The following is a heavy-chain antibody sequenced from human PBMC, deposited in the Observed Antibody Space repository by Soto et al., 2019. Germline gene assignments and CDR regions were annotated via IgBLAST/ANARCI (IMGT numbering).Heavy chain of an antibody. J-gene: IGHJ4*02. CDR3: AKDARRTGLLGQWVG. CDR1: GFAFYNYA. CDR2: ISDSGISI. D-gene: IGHD1-26*01. Sequence: EQLLESGGGLIQPGGSLRLSCAASGFAFYNYAMAWVRQAPGKGLEWVSGISDSGISIYYTDSVKGRFTISRDNSKNTLFLRMDSLRGEDTALYYCAKDARRTGLLGQWVGWGQGTLVTVSS. V-gene: IGHV3-23*01.